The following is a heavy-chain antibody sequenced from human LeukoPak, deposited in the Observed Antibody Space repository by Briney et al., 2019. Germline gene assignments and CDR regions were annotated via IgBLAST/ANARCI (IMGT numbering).Heavy chain of an antibody. V-gene: IGHV3-23*01. CDR1: GFTFSSYA. J-gene: IGHJ4*02. D-gene: IGHD5-12*01. CDR3: AKVFDSGYDLGYFDY. CDR2: ISGSGGST. Sequence: GGSLRLSCAASGFTFSSYAVSWVRQAPGKGLEWVSAISGSGGSTYYADSVKGRFTISRDNSKNTLYLQMNSLRAEDTAVYYCAKVFDSGYDLGYFDYWGQGTLVTVSS.